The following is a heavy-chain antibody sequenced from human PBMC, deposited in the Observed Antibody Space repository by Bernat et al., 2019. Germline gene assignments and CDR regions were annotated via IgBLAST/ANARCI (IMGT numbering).Heavy chain of an antibody. CDR1: GGSISSSSYY. CDR2: IYYSGST. J-gene: IGHJ4*02. Sequence: QLQLQESGPGLVKPSETLSLTCTVSGGSISSSSYYWGWIRQPPGKGLEWIGSIYYSGSTYYNPSLKSRVTISVDTSKNQFSLKLSSVTAADTAVYYCARGEALEYSSSSSCGYWGQGTLVTVSS. CDR3: ARGEALEYSSSSSCGY. D-gene: IGHD6-6*01. V-gene: IGHV4-39*01.